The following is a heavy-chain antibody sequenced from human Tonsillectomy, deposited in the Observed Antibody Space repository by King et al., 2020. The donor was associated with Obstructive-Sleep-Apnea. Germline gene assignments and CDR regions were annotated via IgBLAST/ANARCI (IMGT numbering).Heavy chain of an antibody. D-gene: IGHD6-6*01. V-gene: IGHV4-4*02. Sequence: QLQESGPGLVKPSGTLSLTCAVSGGSISTSNWWSWVRQPPGKGREWIGGIDHSGGTNYKPSLKSRGTISVDKSENQFSLKLSSVPAADTAVYYCARALEYSSSSGYYYGMDVWGHGTTVTVSS. CDR3: ARALEYSSSSGYYYGMDV. CDR1: GGSISTSNW. CDR2: IDHSGGT. J-gene: IGHJ6*02.